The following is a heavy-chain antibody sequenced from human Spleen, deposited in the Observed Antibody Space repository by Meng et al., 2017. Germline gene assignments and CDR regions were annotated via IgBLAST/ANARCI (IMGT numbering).Heavy chain of an antibody. V-gene: IGHV7-4-1*02. CDR3: ARPYCTSTSCYGWFDP. J-gene: IGHJ5*02. CDR1: GYTFTSYP. CDR2: INTNTGNP. Sequence: QVQLVQSGYELKKPGASVKVSCKASGYTFTSYPMNWVRQAPGQGLEWMGWINTNTGNPTYAQGFTGRFVFSLDTSVSTAYLQISSPKAEDTAVYYCARPYCTSTSCYGWFDPWGQGTLVTVSS. D-gene: IGHD2-2*01.